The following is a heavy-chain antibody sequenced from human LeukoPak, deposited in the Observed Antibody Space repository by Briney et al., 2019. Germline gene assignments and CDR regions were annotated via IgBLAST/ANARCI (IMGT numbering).Heavy chain of an antibody. D-gene: IGHD6-13*01. Sequence: SETLSLTCTVSGDSMNSDYWSRTRQPPGTGLEWIGDIHYSGRTTYSPSLKSRLTISVDTSKNQFSLRLSSVTAADTAVYCARHRAGGSRIDSWGQGTLVIVSS. CDR2: IHYSGRT. CDR1: GDSMNSDY. CDR3: ARHRAGGSRIDS. V-gene: IGHV4-59*08. J-gene: IGHJ4*02.